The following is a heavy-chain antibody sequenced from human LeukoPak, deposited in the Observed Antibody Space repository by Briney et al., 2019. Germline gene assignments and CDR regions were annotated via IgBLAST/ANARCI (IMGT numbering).Heavy chain of an antibody. CDR2: NSGSGGIT. CDR3: AKDLQYYDSSGYGGLDY. D-gene: IGHD3-22*01. CDR1: GFTFSSYA. V-gene: IGHV3-23*01. J-gene: IGHJ4*02. Sequence: GGSLRLSCAASGFTFSSYAMTWVRQAPGKGLEWVSGNSGSGGITYYAESVKGRFTTSRDNSKNTLYLQMNSLRAEDTAVYYCAKDLQYYDSSGYGGLDYWGQGTLVTVSS.